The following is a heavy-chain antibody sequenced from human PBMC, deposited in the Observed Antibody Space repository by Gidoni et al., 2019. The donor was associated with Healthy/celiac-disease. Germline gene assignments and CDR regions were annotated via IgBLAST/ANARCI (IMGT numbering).Heavy chain of an antibody. D-gene: IGHD1-26*01. CDR3: ARQEGATTGSGYYYGMDV. V-gene: IGHV3-33*01. J-gene: IGHJ6*02. CDR1: GFTFSSYG. Sequence: QVQLVESGGGVVQPGRSLRLSCAASGFTFSSYGMPWVRQAPGKGLGGGEVIWYDGSNKYYADSVKGRFTISRDNSKNTLYLQMNSLRAEDTAVYYCARQEGATTGSGYYYGMDVWGQGTTVTVSS. CDR2: IWYDGSNK.